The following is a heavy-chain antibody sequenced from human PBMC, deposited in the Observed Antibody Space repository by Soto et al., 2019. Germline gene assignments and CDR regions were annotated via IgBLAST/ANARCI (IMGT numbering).Heavy chain of an antibody. V-gene: IGHV5-10-1*01. Sequence: GEPLKISRKGSGSSFTSYWISWVRQMPGKGLEWMGRIDPSDSYTNYSPSFQGHVTISADKTISTAYLQWSRRKASDTAMYYCARPFKGQNYGMDVWGQGTTVT. CDR3: ARPFKGQNYGMDV. CDR1: GSSFTSYW. CDR2: IDPSDSYT. J-gene: IGHJ6*02. D-gene: IGHD3-3*02.